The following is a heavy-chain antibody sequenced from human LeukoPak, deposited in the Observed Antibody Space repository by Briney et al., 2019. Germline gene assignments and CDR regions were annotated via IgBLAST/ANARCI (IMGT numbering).Heavy chain of an antibody. Sequence: PGGSLRLSCAASGFTFSSYWMHWVRQAPGKGLVWVSRINSDGSSTSYADSVKGRFTISRDNAKNTLYLQMDSLRAEDTAVYYCARSSGWRGYYFDYWGQGTVVTVSS. V-gene: IGHV3-74*01. J-gene: IGHJ4*02. D-gene: IGHD6-19*01. CDR3: ARSSGWRGYYFDY. CDR2: INSDGSST. CDR1: GFTFSSYW.